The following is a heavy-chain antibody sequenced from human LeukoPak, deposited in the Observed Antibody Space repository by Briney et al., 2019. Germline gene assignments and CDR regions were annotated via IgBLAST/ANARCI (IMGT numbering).Heavy chain of an antibody. V-gene: IGHV4-39*07. CDR1: GGSLSSKSYY. CDR3: ARAIQLGYCSGGSCLDY. Sequence: SETLSLTCSVSGGSLSSKSYYWGYVRQPPGKGLEWIGYIYHSGSTYYNPSLKSRVTISVDRSKNQFSLKLSSVTAADTAVYYCARAIQLGYCSGGSCLDYWGQGTLVTVSS. J-gene: IGHJ4*02. D-gene: IGHD2-15*01. CDR2: IYHSGST.